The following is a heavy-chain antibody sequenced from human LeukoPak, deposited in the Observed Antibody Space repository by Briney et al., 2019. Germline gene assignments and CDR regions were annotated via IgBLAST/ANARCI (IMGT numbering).Heavy chain of an antibody. Sequence: ASVKVSCKTSGYTFTNYGIGWVRQAPGQGLEWMGWFSGYNGNTNYAQKLQGRVTMTTDTSTSTAYMELRSLRSDDTAVYYCARGCSSTTCHLLDYWGQGTLVTVSS. D-gene: IGHD2-2*01. CDR3: ARGCSSTTCHLLDY. CDR1: GYTFTNYG. V-gene: IGHV1-18*01. CDR2: FSGYNGNT. J-gene: IGHJ4*02.